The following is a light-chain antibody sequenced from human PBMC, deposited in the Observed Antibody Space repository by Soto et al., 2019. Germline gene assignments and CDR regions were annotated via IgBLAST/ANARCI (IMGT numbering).Light chain of an antibody. CDR2: AAS. Sequence: DIQLTQSPSFLSASVGDRVTITCRASQGISSYLAWYQQKQGKDPKLLICAASTLQSGVPSRFNGSGSGTQFTLTIRSLQPEDFATYYCQQLNSYPLFPFGPGTKVDIK. CDR3: QQLNSYPLFP. V-gene: IGKV1-9*01. J-gene: IGKJ3*01. CDR1: QGISSY.